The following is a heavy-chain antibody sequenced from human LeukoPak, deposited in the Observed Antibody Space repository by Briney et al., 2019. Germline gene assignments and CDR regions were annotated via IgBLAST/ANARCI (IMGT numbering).Heavy chain of an antibody. V-gene: IGHV1-18*01. D-gene: IGHD6-19*01. Sequence: GASVKVSCKASGYTFTSYGISWVRQAPGQGLEWMGWISAYNGNTNYAQKFQGRVTMTRDMSTSTVYMELSSLRSEDTALYYCARDWGSGWALDYWGQGTLVTVSS. CDR2: ISAYNGNT. J-gene: IGHJ4*02. CDR3: ARDWGSGWALDY. CDR1: GYTFTSYG.